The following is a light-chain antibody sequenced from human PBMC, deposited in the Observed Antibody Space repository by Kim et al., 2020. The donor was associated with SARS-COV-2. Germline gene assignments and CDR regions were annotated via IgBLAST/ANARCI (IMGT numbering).Light chain of an antibody. CDR2: DAS. J-gene: IGLJ2*01. Sequence: QSALTQPASVSGSPGQSITISCTGTSSDIGGYKYVSWYQRHPGKAPKLMIYDASNRPSGISNRFSGTKSGNTASLTISGLQAEDEADYYCSSYTSSSTLVFGGGTQLTVL. V-gene: IGLV2-14*03. CDR3: SSYTSSSTLV. CDR1: SSDIGGYKY.